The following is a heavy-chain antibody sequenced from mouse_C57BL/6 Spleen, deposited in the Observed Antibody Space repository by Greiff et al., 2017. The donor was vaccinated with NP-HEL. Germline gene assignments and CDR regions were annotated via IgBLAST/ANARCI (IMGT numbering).Heavy chain of an antibody. CDR1: GYAFSSYW. Sequence: QVQLQQSGAELVKPGASVKISCKASGYAFSSYWMNWVKQRPGKGLEWIGQIYPGDGDTNYNGKFKGKATLTADKSSSTAYMQLSSPTSDDSAVYFCARRVNWDVWAWFAYWGQGTLVTVSA. CDR2: IYPGDGDT. J-gene: IGHJ3*01. D-gene: IGHD4-1*01. CDR3: ARRVNWDVWAWFAY. V-gene: IGHV1-80*01.